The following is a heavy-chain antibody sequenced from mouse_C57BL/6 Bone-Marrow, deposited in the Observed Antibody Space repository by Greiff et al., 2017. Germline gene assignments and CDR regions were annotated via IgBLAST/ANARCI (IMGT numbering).Heavy chain of an antibody. D-gene: IGHD1-1*01. V-gene: IGHV1-55*01. CDR2: IYPGSGST. J-gene: IGHJ2*01. CDR3: ARRITTVLDY. Sequence: QVQLQQPGAELVKPGASVKMSCKASGYTFTSYWITWVKQRPGQGLEWIGDIYPGSGSTNYNEKSKSKATLTVDTSSSPAYMQLSSLTSEDSAVYCCARRITTVLDYWGQGTTLTVSS. CDR1: GYTFTSYW.